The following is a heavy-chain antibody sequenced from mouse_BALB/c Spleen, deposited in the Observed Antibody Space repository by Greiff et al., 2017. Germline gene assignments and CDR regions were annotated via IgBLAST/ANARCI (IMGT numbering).Heavy chain of an antibody. CDR3: ANYYGSSYDAMDY. D-gene: IGHD1-1*01. CDR2: IWSGGST. V-gene: IGHV2-2*02. J-gene: IGHJ4*01. Sequence: VKLVESGPGLVQPSQSLSITCTVSGFSLTSYGVHWVRQSPGKGLEWLGVIWSGGSTDYNAAFISRLSISKDNSKSQVFFKMNSLQANDTAIYYCANYYGSSYDAMDYWGQGTSVTVSS. CDR1: GFSLTSYG.